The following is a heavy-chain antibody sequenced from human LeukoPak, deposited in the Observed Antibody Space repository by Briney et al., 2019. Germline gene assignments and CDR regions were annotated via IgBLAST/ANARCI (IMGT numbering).Heavy chain of an antibody. V-gene: IGHV3-23*01. CDR3: AKRPPGGSYTDY. CDR2: ISGSGGST. CDR1: GFTFSSYG. D-gene: IGHD1-26*01. Sequence: GGSLRLSCATSGFTFSSYGMSWVRQAPGKGLEWVSGISGSGGSTCYADSVKGRFTISRDNSKNTLYLQMNSLRAEDTAVYYCAKRPPGGSYTDYWGQGTLVTVSS. J-gene: IGHJ4*02.